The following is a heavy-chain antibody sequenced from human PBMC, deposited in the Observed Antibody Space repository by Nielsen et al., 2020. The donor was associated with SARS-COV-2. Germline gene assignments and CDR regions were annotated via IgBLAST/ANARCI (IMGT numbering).Heavy chain of an antibody. CDR1: GGTFSSYA. V-gene: IGHV1-69*13. Sequence: SVKVSCKASGGTFSSYAISWVRQAPGQGLEWMGGIIPIFGTANYAQKFQGRVTITADESTSTAYMELSSLRSEDTAVYYCAVEGYCSGDSCARDAFDIWGQGTMVTVSS. CDR2: IIPIFGTA. D-gene: IGHD2-15*01. CDR3: AVEGYCSGDSCARDAFDI. J-gene: IGHJ3*02.